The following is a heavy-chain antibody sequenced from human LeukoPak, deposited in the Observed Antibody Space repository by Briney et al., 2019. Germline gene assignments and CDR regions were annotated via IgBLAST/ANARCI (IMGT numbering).Heavy chain of an antibody. CDR1: GFTFSSYA. CDR3: AKVGDNWDFDY. J-gene: IGHJ4*02. D-gene: IGHD3-16*01. V-gene: IGHV3-30*18. Sequence: GGSLRLSCAASGFTFSSYAMHWVRQAPGKGLEWVALISYDGSNKYYADSVKDRFTISRDNSKNTLYLQMNSLRTEDTAVYYCAKVGDNWDFDYWGQGTLVSVSS. CDR2: ISYDGSNK.